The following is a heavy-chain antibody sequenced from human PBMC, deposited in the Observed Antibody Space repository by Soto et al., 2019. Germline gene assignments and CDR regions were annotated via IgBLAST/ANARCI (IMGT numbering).Heavy chain of an antibody. D-gene: IGHD1-7*01. CDR3: ARDGTGTTGRRYYSYGMDV. CDR2: IIPIFGTA. J-gene: IGHJ6*02. V-gene: IGHV1-69*01. Sequence: QVHLVQSGAEVKKPGSSVKVSCKASGGTFSSYTFSWVRQAPGQGLEWMGGIIPIFGTANYAQNFQGRVTITADESTRTAYMELSSLRSEDTAVYYCARDGTGTTGRRYYSYGMDVWGQGTTVTVSS. CDR1: GGTFSSYT.